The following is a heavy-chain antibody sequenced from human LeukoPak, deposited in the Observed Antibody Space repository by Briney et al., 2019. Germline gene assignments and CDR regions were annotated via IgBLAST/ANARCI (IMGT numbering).Heavy chain of an antibody. J-gene: IGHJ4*02. CDR1: GFTFSDYY. Sequence: GGSLRLSCAASGFTFSDYYMYWIRQAPGKGLEWVSYISRSGNIRYYADSVKGRFTISRDNAKNSLYLEMNSLTVEDTALYYCARDHASLGDSSGYALDSWGQGTLVTVSS. CDR2: ISRSGNIR. D-gene: IGHD3-22*01. V-gene: IGHV3-11*04. CDR3: ARDHASLGDSSGYALDS.